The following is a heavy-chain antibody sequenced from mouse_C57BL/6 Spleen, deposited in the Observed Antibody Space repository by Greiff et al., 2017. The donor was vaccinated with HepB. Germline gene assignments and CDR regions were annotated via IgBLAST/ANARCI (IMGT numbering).Heavy chain of an antibody. CDR3: ARWDYPDYFDY. Sequence: QVQLQQSGAELVRPGTSVKVTCKASGYAFTNYLIEWVKQRPGQGLEWIGVINPGSGGTNYNEKFKGKATLTVDKSSSTAYMQLSSLTSEDSAVYFCARWDYPDYFDYWGQGTTLTVSS. D-gene: IGHD5-5*01. CDR2: INPGSGGT. V-gene: IGHV1-54*01. J-gene: IGHJ2*01. CDR1: GYAFTNYL.